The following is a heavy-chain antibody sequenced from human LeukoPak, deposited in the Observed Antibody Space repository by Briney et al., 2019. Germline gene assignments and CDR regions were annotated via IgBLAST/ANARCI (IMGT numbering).Heavy chain of an antibody. Sequence: PGRSLRLSCAASGFTFSSYSMHWVRRAPGKGLEWLTLISYHGSNKDYTDSVKGRFTISRDNSKNTVFLQMNSLRTEDTAIYFCARSPERLGQGYLDSWGQGTLVTVSS. CDR2: ISYHGSNK. CDR1: GFTFSSYS. CDR3: ARSPERLGQGYLDS. J-gene: IGHJ4*02. D-gene: IGHD3/OR15-3a*01. V-gene: IGHV3-30*04.